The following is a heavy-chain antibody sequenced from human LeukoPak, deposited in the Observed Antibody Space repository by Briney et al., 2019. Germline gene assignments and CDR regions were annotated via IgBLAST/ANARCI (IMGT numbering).Heavy chain of an antibody. CDR1: GGTFSSYA. J-gene: IGHJ6*02. D-gene: IGHD2-2*01. CDR2: IIPIFGIA. V-gene: IGHV1-69*04. CDR3: ARDGGIVVVPWYGMDV. Sequence: SVKVSCKASGGTFSSYAVSWVRQAPGQGLEWMGRIIPIFGIANYAQKFQGRVTITADKSTSTAYMELSSLRSEDTAVYYCARDGGIVVVPWYGMDVWGQGTTVTVSS.